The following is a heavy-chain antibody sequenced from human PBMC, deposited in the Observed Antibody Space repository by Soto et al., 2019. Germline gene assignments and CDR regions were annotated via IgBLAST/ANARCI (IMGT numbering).Heavy chain of an antibody. CDR1: GFTFSSYW. CDR3: ARVLNPMTTVTSYYYYGMDV. CDR2: IKQDGSEK. J-gene: IGHJ6*02. Sequence: PGGSLRLSCAASGFTFSSYWMSWVRQAPGKGLEWVANIKQDGSEKYYVDSVKGRFTISRDNAKNSLYLQMNSLRAEDTAVYYSARVLNPMTTVTSYYYYGMDVWGQGTTVTVSS. V-gene: IGHV3-7*01. D-gene: IGHD4-17*01.